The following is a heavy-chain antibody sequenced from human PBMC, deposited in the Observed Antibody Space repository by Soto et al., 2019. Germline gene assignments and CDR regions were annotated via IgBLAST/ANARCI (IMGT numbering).Heavy chain of an antibody. V-gene: IGHV3-72*01. Sequence: EVQLVESGGGLVQREGSLRLSCAASGFTFSDYYMDWVRQAPGKGLEWVGRVRNKVNSYTTEYAASVKGRFTVSRDDSRNSLYLQMNSLKIGDTAMYYCSRAGILTTPYYTDYWGLGTLVTVSS. D-gene: IGHD2-21*01. CDR1: GFTFSDYY. CDR2: VRNKVNSYTT. J-gene: IGHJ4*02. CDR3: SRAGILTTPYYTDY.